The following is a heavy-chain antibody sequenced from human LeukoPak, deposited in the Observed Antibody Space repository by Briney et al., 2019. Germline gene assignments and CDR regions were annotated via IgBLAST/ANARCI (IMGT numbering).Heavy chain of an antibody. D-gene: IGHD3-22*01. J-gene: IGHJ4*02. V-gene: IGHV3-74*01. CDR1: GIIFSSKW. CDR3: ARDLPISDSSGYYLDY. Sequence: GALRLSCAASGIIFSSKWIHWVRQAPGKGLEWVSRIDNGGSYTSYADSVKGRFTISRDDAKNTLYLQMNSLRAEDTAVYYCARDLPISDSSGYYLDYWGQGTVVTVSS. CDR2: IDNGGSYT.